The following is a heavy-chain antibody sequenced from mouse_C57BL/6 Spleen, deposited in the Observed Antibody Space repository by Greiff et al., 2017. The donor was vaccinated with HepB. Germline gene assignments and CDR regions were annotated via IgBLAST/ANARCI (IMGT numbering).Heavy chain of an antibody. CDR3: ARSDYDPWFAY. CDR1: GYAFSSYW. CDR2: IYPGDGDT. D-gene: IGHD2-4*01. J-gene: IGHJ3*01. V-gene: IGHV1-80*01. Sequence: VQLQQSGAELVKPGASVKISCKASGYAFSSYWMNWVKQRPGKGLEWIGQIYPGDGDTNYNGKFKGKATLTADKSSSTAYMQLSSLNSEDSAVYFCARSDYDPWFAYWGQGTLVTVSA.